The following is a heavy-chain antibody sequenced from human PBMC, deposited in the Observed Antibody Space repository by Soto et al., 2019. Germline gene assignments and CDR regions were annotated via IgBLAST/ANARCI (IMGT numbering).Heavy chain of an antibody. D-gene: IGHD4-17*01. J-gene: IGHJ4*02. Sequence: SETLSLTCAVSGGSISKNGYCWSWIRQPPRKGLEWIGYIYHSGSTYYNPSLKSRVSISVDRSNNRFSLNLSSVTAADTAVYYCARTVTTGPFFDFWGQGTLVTVSS. CDR1: GGSISKNGYC. CDR2: IYHSGST. CDR3: ARTVTTGPFFDF. V-gene: IGHV4-30-2*01.